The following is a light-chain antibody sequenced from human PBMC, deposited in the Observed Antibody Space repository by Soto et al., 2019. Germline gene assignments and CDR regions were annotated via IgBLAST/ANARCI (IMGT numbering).Light chain of an antibody. Sequence: EIVLTQSPGTLSLSPGERATLSCRASQSVRSSHLAWYQQKPGQAPRLLIYGASSRATGIPDRFSGSGSGTDFTLTISRLEPEDFAVYSCQQYSSSPATFGHGTKVEI. V-gene: IGKV3-20*01. CDR3: QQYSSSPAT. CDR1: QSVRSSH. CDR2: GAS. J-gene: IGKJ1*01.